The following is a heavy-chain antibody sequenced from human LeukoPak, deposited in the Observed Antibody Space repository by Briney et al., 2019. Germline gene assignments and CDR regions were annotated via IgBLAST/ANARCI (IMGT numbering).Heavy chain of an antibody. CDR1: GFTFSSYA. CDR2: ISGSGGST. J-gene: IGHJ3*02. V-gene: IGHV3-23*01. Sequence: GGSLRLSCAASGFTFSSYAMSWVRQAPGKGLEWVSAISGSGGSTYSADSVRGRFTISRDNSKNALYLQMNSLRAEDTAVYYCAKEGRVIVANDAFDIWGQGTMVTVSS. D-gene: IGHD2/OR15-2a*01. CDR3: AKEGRVIVANDAFDI.